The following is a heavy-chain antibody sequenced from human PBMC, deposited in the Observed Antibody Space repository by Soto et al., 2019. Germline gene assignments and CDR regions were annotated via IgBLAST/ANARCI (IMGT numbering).Heavy chain of an antibody. V-gene: IGHV3-9*01. CDR3: ARGGRYDFWSGYSRPMDV. Sequence: EVQLVESGGGLVQPGGSLGLSCAASGFTFNDYVMPWVRQAPGKGLEWVSGISWNSGSIGYADSVKGRITISRDNAKNSLYLQMNSLRAEDTALYYCARGGRYDFWSGYSRPMDVWGKGTTVTVSS. J-gene: IGHJ6*04. CDR1: GFTFNDYV. D-gene: IGHD3-3*01. CDR2: ISWNSGSI.